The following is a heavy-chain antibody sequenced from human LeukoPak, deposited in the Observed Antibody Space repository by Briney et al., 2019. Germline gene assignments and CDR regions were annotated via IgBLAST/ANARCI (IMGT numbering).Heavy chain of an antibody. J-gene: IGHJ4*02. V-gene: IGHV4-39*07. CDR1: GGSISSSSYY. Sequence: SETLSLTCTVSGGSISSSSYYWGWIRQPPGKGLEWIGSIYYSGSTYYNPSLKSRVTISVDTSKNQFSLKLSSVTAADTAVYYCARSIVVVMGFASDYWGQGTLVTVSS. D-gene: IGHD3-22*01. CDR2: IYYSGST. CDR3: ARSIVVVMGFASDY.